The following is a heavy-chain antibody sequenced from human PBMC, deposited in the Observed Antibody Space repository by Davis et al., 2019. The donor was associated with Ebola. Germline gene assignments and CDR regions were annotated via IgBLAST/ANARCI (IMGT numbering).Heavy chain of an antibody. D-gene: IGHD1-14*01. Sequence: GESLKISCAASGLTFNNYAMHWVRQASGKGLEWVGRIRSKANSYATAYAASVKGRFTISRDDSKNTAYLQMNSLKTEDTAMYYCTSTTVEEDYWGQGTLVTVSS. J-gene: IGHJ4*02. V-gene: IGHV3-73*01. CDR2: IRSKANSYAT. CDR3: TSTTVEEDY. CDR1: GLTFNNYA.